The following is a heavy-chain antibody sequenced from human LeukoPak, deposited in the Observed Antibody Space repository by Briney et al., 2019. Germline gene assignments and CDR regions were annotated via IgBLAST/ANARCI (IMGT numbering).Heavy chain of an antibody. Sequence: ASVKVSCKASGYTFTGYYMHWVRQAPGQGLEWMGWINPNSGGTNYAQKFQGRVTMTRDTSISTAYMELSRLRSDDTAVYYCARTRITMIQFYYYYYMDVWGKGTTVTVSS. J-gene: IGHJ6*03. CDR1: GYTFTGYY. CDR3: ARTRITMIQFYYYYYMDV. CDR2: INPNSGGT. V-gene: IGHV1-2*02. D-gene: IGHD3-22*01.